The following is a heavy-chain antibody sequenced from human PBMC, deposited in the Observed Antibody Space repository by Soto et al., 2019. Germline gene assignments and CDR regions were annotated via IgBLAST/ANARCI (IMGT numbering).Heavy chain of an antibody. Sequence: EVQLVESGGGLVQPGGSLRLSCAASGFTFSDHYMDWVRQAPGKGLEWVARCRNKANSYSTDYAASVKGRFTISRDDAKKSLHLQMNGLKTEYTAVYYCERLAYIHGLGTYENYWGQGTLVTVSS. CDR3: ERLAYIHGLGTYENY. CDR1: GFTFSDHY. D-gene: IGHD3-10*01. CDR2: CRNKANSYST. J-gene: IGHJ4*02. V-gene: IGHV3-72*01.